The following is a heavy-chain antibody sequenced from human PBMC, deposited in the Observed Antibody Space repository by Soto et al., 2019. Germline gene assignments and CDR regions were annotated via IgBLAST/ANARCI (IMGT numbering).Heavy chain of an antibody. D-gene: IGHD3-22*01. CDR2: FDPEDGET. CDR1: GYTLTELS. Sequence: GASVKVSCTVSGYTLTELSMHWVRQAPGKGLEWMGGFDPEDGETIYAQKFQGRVTMTEDTSTDTAYMELSSLRSEDTAVYYCATYSPKHYYDSSGYAGMDVWGQGTTVTVSS. CDR3: ATYSPKHYYDSSGYAGMDV. J-gene: IGHJ6*02. V-gene: IGHV1-24*01.